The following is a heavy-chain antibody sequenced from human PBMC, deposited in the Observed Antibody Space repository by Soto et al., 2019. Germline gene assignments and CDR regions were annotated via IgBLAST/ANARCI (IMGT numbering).Heavy chain of an antibody. CDR3: ARGHYDILTGYYNWFDP. CDR1: GGTFSSYT. CDR2: IIPILGIA. Sequence: SVKVSCKASGGTFSSYTISWVRQAPGQGLEWMGRIIPILGIANYAQKFQGRVAITADKSTSTAYMELSSLRSEDTAVYYCARGHYDILTGYYNWFDPWGQGTLVTVSS. D-gene: IGHD3-9*01. V-gene: IGHV1-69*02. J-gene: IGHJ5*02.